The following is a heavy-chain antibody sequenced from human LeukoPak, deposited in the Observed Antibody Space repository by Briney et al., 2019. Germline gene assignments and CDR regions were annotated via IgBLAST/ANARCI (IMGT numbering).Heavy chain of an antibody. CDR1: GGTFSSYA. D-gene: IGHD1-14*01. CDR2: IIPIFGTA. J-gene: IGHJ3*02. V-gene: IGHV1-69*05. CDR3: ASSGYKDAFDI. Sequence: ASVKVSCKASGGTFSSYAISWVRQAPGQGLEWMGGIIPIFGTANYAQKFQGRVTITTDESTSTAYMELSSLRSEDTAVYYCASSGYKDAFDIWGQGTMVTVSS.